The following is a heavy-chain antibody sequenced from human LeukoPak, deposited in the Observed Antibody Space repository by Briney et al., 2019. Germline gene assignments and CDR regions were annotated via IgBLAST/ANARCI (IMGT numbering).Heavy chain of an antibody. D-gene: IGHD2-21*02. V-gene: IGHV3-33*01. Sequence: GGSLRLSCAASGFTFSSYGMHWVRQAPGKGLEWVAVIWYDGSNKYYADSVKGRFTISRDNSKNTLYLQMNSLRAEDTAVYYCARDRCGGYCLIFDYWGQGTLVTVSS. CDR2: IWYDGSNK. CDR1: GFTFSSYG. J-gene: IGHJ4*02. CDR3: ARDRCGGYCLIFDY.